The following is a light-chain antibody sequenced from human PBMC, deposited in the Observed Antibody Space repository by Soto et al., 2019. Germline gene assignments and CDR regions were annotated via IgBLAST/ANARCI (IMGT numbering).Light chain of an antibody. J-gene: IGLJ1*01. Sequence: QSALTQPASVSGSPGQAITVSCSGTSSDIGAHNFVSWYQQHPGKAPKLIIYEVINRPSGVSDRFSGSKSGNTASLTISGLQSEDEADYYCNSYTTSNTFAFGSGTKVTV. V-gene: IGLV2-14*03. CDR3: NSYTTSNTFA. CDR2: EVI. CDR1: SSDIGAHNF.